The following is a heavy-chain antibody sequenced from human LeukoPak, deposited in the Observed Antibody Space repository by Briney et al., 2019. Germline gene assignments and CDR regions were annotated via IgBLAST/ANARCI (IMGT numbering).Heavy chain of an antibody. J-gene: IGHJ4*02. V-gene: IGHV1-18*01. CDR1: GYTFTSYG. CDR2: ISAYNGNT. Sequence: ASVKVSCKASGYTFTSYGISWVRQAPGQGLEWMGWISAYNGNTNYAQKLQGRVTMTTDTSTSTAYMELRSLRSDDTAVYYCAREPLGEGELLWYFDYWGQGTLVTVSS. D-gene: IGHD1-26*01. CDR3: AREPLGEGELLWYFDY.